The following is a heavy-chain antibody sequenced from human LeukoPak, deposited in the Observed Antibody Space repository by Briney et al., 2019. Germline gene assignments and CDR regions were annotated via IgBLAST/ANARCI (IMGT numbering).Heavy chain of an antibody. V-gene: IGHV3-30*03. CDR1: GFTFNNYG. J-gene: IGHJ4*02. CDR3: ARDFFPIVDSTWYEIGY. Sequence: GGSLRLSCAASGFTFNNYGMHWVRQAPGKGLEWVALISYDGYDKSYADSVRGRFTISRDNSKNTLYLQMDSLRSEDTAVYYCARDFFPIVDSTWYEIGYWGQGTLVTVSS. D-gene: IGHD6-13*01. CDR2: ISYDGYDK.